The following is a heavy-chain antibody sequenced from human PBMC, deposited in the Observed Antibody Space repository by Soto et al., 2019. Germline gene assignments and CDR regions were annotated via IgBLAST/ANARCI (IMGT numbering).Heavy chain of an antibody. Sequence: ASVKVSCKASGYTFTSYAMHWVRQAPGQRLEWMGWINAGNGNTKYSQKFQGRVTITRDTSASTAYMELSSLRSEDTAVYYCARESSTSGYYFDYWGQGTLVTVSS. CDR2: INAGNGNT. CDR3: ARESSTSGYYFDY. V-gene: IGHV1-3*01. J-gene: IGHJ4*02. D-gene: IGHD2-2*01. CDR1: GYTFTSYA.